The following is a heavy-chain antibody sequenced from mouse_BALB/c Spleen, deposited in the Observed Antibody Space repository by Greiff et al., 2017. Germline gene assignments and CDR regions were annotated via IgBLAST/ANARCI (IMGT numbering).Heavy chain of an antibody. CDR1: GYTFTSYW. CDR2: INPSTGYT. CDR3: ARGVPFDY. V-gene: IGHV1-7*01. J-gene: IGHJ2*01. Sequence: QVQLQQSGAELAKPGASVKMSCKASGYTFTSYWMHWVKQRPGQGLEWIGYINPSTGYTEYNQKFKDKATLTADKSSSTAYMQLSSLTSEDSAVYYCARGVPFDYWGQGTTLTGSS.